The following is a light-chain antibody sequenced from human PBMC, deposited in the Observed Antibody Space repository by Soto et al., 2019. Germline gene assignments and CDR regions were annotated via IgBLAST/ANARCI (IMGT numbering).Light chain of an antibody. J-gene: IGKJ2*01. CDR3: MQATSFPPYT. Sequence: EIVLTQTPLSSPVTLGQPASISCRSSQSLAHSDGNTYLSWLQQRPGQPPRLLNYRVSKRVSGVPDRFSGSGAGTYFTLTISRAEAEDVGIYYCMQATSFPPYTFGQGTKLEIK. CDR2: RVS. CDR1: QSLAHSDGNTY. V-gene: IGKV2-24*01.